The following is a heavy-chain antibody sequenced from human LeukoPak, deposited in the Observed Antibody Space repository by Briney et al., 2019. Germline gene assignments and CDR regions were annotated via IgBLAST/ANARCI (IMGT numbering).Heavy chain of an antibody. CDR3: AGYCSSTSCSGAFDI. V-gene: IGHV3-11*01. CDR1: GFTFRDYY. J-gene: IGHJ3*02. CDR2: ISSSGSTI. Sequence: GGSLRLSCAASGFTFRDYYMSWIRQAPGKGLEWVSYISSSGSTIYYADSVKGRFTISRDNAKNSLYLQMNSLRAEDTAVYYCAGYCSSTSCSGAFDIWGQGTMVTVSS. D-gene: IGHD2-2*01.